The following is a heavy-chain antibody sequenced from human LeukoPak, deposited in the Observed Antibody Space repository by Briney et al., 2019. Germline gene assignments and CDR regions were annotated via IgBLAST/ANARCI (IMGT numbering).Heavy chain of an antibody. V-gene: IGHV3-30*02. D-gene: IGHD1-26*01. J-gene: IGHJ6*03. CDR1: GFTFSNFG. CDR3: ARGPERARVGITNYYYHYMDV. CDR2: IGNDGRNK. Sequence: PGGSLRLSCAAFGFTFSNFGMHWVRQAPGKGLEWVTFIGNDGRNKKYGDSVKGRFTIPRDNSKNTLSLQLSSLRGEDTAVYYCARGPERARVGITNYYYHYMDVWGTGTMVTISS.